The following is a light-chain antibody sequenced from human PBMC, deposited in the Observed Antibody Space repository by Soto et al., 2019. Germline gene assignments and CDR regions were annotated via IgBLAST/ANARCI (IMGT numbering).Light chain of an antibody. J-gene: IGLJ1*01. V-gene: IGLV2-23*02. CDR1: SSDVGSYNL. Sequence: QSVLTQPASLSGSPGQSITISCTGTSSDVGSYNLVSWYQQHPGKAPKLMIYEVSKRPSGVSNRFSGSKSGNTASLTISGLHSEDEADYYCCSYAGSSTYVFGTGTKVTVL. CDR3: CSYAGSSTYV. CDR2: EVS.